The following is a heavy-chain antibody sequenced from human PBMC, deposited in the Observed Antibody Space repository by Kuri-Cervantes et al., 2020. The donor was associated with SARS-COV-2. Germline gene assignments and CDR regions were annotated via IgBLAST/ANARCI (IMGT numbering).Heavy chain of an antibody. CDR1: GYTFTSYA. J-gene: IGHJ6*03. D-gene: IGHD7-27*01. CDR3: ASGPRTGESSLYYYYMDV. Sequence: SVKVSCKASGYTFTSYAISWVRQAPGQGLEWMGRIIPIFGTANYAQKFQGRVTITADESTSTAYMELSSLRSEDTAVYYCASGPRTGESSLYYYYMDVWGKGTTVTVSS. CDR2: IIPIFGTA. V-gene: IGHV1-69*13.